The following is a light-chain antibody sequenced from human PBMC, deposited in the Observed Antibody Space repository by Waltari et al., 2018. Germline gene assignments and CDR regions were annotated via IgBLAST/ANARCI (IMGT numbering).Light chain of an antibody. V-gene: IGKV2-30*02. Sequence: DVVLTQSPLSLPVTLGQPASISCSSSQSLVHSDGNIYLNWFQQRPGPSPRRLIYKVSNRDSGVPDRFSGSGSGTDFTLKISRVEAEDVGVYYCMQGTHWPPWTFGQGTKVEIK. J-gene: IGKJ1*01. CDR2: KVS. CDR1: QSLVHSDGNIY. CDR3: MQGTHWPPWT.